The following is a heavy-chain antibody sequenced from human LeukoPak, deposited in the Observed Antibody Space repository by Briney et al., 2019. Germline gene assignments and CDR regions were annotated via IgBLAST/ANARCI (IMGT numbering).Heavy chain of an antibody. CDR3: ARAYYYDSSGFYPGGDY. V-gene: IGHV1-46*01. D-gene: IGHD3-22*01. CDR1: GYTFTGYY. Sequence: ASVKVSCKASGYTFTGYYMHWVRQAPGQGLEWMGIINPGVGSTNYAQKFQGRVTMTRDTSTSTVYMELTSLRSDDTAVYYCARAYYYDSSGFYPGGDYWGQGTLVTVSS. J-gene: IGHJ4*02. CDR2: INPGVGST.